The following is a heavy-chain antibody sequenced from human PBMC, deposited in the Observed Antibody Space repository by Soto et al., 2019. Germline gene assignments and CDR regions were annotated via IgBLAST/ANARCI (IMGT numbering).Heavy chain of an antibody. V-gene: IGHV2-5*02. Sequence: QITLKESGPPLVKPTQTLTLTCTFSGFSLSTSRVGVAWIRQPPGKALEWLALIYWDDDMRYSPSLKRRLTITKATPKNPAVLTMANMDPVDTATYYCAHSTVRMITPLVVSDIWGQGTMVTVSS. D-gene: IGHD3-16*01. J-gene: IGHJ3*02. CDR1: GFSLSTSRVG. CDR3: AHSTVRMITPLVVSDI. CDR2: IYWDDDM.